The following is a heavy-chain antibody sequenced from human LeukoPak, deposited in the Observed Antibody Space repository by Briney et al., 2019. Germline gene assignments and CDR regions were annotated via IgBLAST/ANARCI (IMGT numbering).Heavy chain of an antibody. Sequence: SETLSLTCTVSGGSLSSKYWGWIRHPPGKGVEWIGSISYSGSTYYSPSLKGRFTISIDTSKNQFSLKLNSVTAGDTAVYHCVRHGDHRLQWGQGTLVTVSS. CDR1: GGSLSSKY. CDR2: ISYSGST. V-gene: IGHV4-39*01. J-gene: IGHJ4*02. CDR3: VRHGDHRLQ. D-gene: IGHD3-10*01.